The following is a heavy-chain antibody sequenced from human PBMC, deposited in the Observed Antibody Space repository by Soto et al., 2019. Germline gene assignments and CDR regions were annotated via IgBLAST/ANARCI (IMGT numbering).Heavy chain of an antibody. V-gene: IGHV3-53*01. CDR2: IYSTGTT. J-gene: IGHJ4*02. CDR3: AKDVRGSVSHYNSFGY. D-gene: IGHD3-10*01. Sequence: EVQLVESGGGLIQPGGSLKLSCAASGFTVGNNYMSWVRQAPGKGLEWVSLIYSTGTTKYADSVKGRFTVSRDNAKNTLYLQMNSLRAEDTAVYYCAKDVRGSVSHYNSFGYWGQGTLVTVSS. CDR1: GFTVGNNY.